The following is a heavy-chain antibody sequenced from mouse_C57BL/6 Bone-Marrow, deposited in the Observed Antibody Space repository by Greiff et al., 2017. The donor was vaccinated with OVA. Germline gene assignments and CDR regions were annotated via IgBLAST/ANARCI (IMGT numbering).Heavy chain of an antibody. J-gene: IGHJ3*01. V-gene: IGHV1-15*01. Sequence: QVQLQQSGAELVRPGASVTLSCKASGYTFTDYEMHWVKQTPVHGLEWIGAIDPETGGTAYNQKFKGKAILTADKSSGTAYMELRSLTSEDSAVYYCTRCYYGSSPFAYWGQGTLVTVSA. CDR3: TRCYYGSSPFAY. CDR2: IDPETGGT. CDR1: GYTFTDYE. D-gene: IGHD1-1*01.